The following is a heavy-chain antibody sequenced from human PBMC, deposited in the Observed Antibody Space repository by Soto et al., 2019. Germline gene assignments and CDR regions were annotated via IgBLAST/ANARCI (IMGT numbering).Heavy chain of an antibody. CDR3: AKSPKVISTSLDY. V-gene: IGHV3-23*01. CDR2: ISVSGGST. J-gene: IGHJ4*02. Sequence: GGALSLACVASGITFSSYAMSWVRQAPGKGLEWVSAISVSGGSTYYADSVKGRFTTSRDNSKNTLFLQMNSLRAEDAAIYYCAKSPKVISTSLDYWGQGSLVTVSS. CDR1: GITFSSYA. D-gene: IGHD3-22*01.